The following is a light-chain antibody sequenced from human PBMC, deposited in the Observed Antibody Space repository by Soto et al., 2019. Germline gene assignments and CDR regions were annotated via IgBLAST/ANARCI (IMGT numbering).Light chain of an antibody. V-gene: IGLV2-14*01. CDR3: SSYTSSSTRV. CDR2: EVS. J-gene: IGLJ3*02. Sequence: QSVLTQPASVSGSPGQSITISCTGTSSDIGGYNYVSWYQQHPGKAPKLIIYEVSDRPSGISNRFSGSKSGNTASLTISGLQADDEADYYCSSYTSSSTRVFGGGTKLTV. CDR1: SSDIGGYNY.